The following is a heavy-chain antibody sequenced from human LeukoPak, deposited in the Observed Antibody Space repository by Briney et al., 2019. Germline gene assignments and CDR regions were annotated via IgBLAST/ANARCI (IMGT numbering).Heavy chain of an antibody. CDR3: AKVGVGWVAFEY. CDR2: ISDSGGGT. D-gene: IGHD3-16*01. Sequence: PGGSLRLSCVVSELSFSNYWMDWVRQAPGKGLQWVSAISDSGGGTFYADSVKGRFTISRDNSKNTLYLQMNSLRAEDTAVYYCAKVGVGWVAFEYWGQGTLVTVSS. J-gene: IGHJ4*02. CDR1: ELSFSNYW. V-gene: IGHV3-23*01.